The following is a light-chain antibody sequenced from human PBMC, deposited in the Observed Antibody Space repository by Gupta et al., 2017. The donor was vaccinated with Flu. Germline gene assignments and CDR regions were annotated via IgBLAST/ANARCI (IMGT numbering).Light chain of an antibody. J-gene: IGLJ3*02. Sequence: QSVLTQPPSASGTPGPRVTISCSGSSSNIGSYPVNWYQQLPGTAPKLLIYRNNQRPSRVPDRFSGSKSGTSASLAISGLQSEDEADYYCAAWDDSLNGPVFGGGTKLTVL. V-gene: IGLV1-44*01. CDR2: RNN. CDR3: AAWDDSLNGPV. CDR1: SSNIGSYP.